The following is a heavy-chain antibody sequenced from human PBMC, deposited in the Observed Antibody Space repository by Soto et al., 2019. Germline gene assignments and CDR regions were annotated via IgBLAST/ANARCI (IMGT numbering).Heavy chain of an antibody. Sequence: EVQLLVSGGGLVQPGGSLRLSCAAAGFTFSNYAMSWVRQAPGKGLEWVSTIRNSGSGTYYADSVKGRFTSSRDNSKNTLYLQMNSVRTEDTAVYYCAKEATYSSGWYDGGFFDYWGQGTLVTVSS. V-gene: IGHV3-23*01. J-gene: IGHJ4*02. CDR3: AKEATYSSGWYDGGFFDY. CDR1: GFTFSNYA. CDR2: IRNSGSGT. D-gene: IGHD6-19*01.